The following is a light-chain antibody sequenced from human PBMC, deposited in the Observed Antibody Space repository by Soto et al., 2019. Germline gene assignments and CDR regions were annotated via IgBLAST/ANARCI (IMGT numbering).Light chain of an antibody. CDR2: EVS. CDR1: SSDVGGYNY. CDR3: SSFTTSRVYV. J-gene: IGLJ1*01. Sequence: QSALTQPPSASGSPGQSVTITCTGTSSDVGGYNYVSWYQQHPGKAPKLMIYEVSKRPSGVPDRFSGSKSGNTASLTVSGLQAEDEADYYCSSFTTSRVYVFGPGTKVTVL. V-gene: IGLV2-8*01.